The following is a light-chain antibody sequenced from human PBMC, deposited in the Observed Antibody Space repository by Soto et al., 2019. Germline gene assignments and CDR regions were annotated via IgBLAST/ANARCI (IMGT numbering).Light chain of an antibody. CDR1: QDIHNW. Sequence: DIQMTQSPSTLSASVGDRFTITCRASQDIHNWLAWYQQKPGKAPKVLIYDASSLQSGVPSRFSGSGSGTEFTLTISSLQPDDFATYYCQQYNNYWWTFGQGTKVDIK. CDR3: QQYNNYWWT. V-gene: IGKV1-5*01. J-gene: IGKJ1*01. CDR2: DAS.